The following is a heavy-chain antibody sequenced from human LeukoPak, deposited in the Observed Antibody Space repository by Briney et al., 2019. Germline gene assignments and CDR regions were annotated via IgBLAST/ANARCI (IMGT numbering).Heavy chain of an antibody. D-gene: IGHD3-10*01. CDR2: IIPIFGTA. CDR3: ARVLGRHDAFDI. CDR1: GGTFSSYA. J-gene: IGHJ3*02. Sequence: SVKVSCKASGGTFSSYAISWVRQAPGQGLEWMGGIIPIFGTANYAQKFQGRVTIAADESTSTAYMELSSLRSEDTAVYYCARVLGRHDAFDIWGQGTMVTVSS. V-gene: IGHV1-69*13.